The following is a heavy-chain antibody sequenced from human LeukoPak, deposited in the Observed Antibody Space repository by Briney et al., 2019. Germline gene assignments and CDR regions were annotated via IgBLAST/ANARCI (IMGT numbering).Heavy chain of an antibody. CDR3: ARLPLGQAMVTSVDY. J-gene: IGHJ4*02. D-gene: IGHD5-18*01. V-gene: IGHV1-2*02. Sequence: ASVKVSCKASGYTFTGYYMHRVRQAPGQGLEWMGWINPHSGGTNYAQKFQGRVTMTRDTSISTAYMELSRLRSDDTAVYYCARLPLGQAMVTSVDYWGQGTLVTVSS. CDR2: INPHSGGT. CDR1: GYTFTGYY.